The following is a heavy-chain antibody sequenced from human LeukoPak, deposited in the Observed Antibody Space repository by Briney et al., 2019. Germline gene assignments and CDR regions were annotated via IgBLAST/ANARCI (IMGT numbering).Heavy chain of an antibody. CDR3: ASIGGSYLDY. CDR1: GGSISSYY. CDR2: IYYSGST. V-gene: IGHV4-59*08. J-gene: IGHJ4*02. D-gene: IGHD1-26*01. Sequence: PSETPSLTCTVSGGSISSYYWSWIRQPPGKGLEWIGYIYYSGSTNYNPSLKSRVTISVDTSKNQFSLKLSSVTAADTAVYYCASIGGSYLDYWGQGTLVTVSS.